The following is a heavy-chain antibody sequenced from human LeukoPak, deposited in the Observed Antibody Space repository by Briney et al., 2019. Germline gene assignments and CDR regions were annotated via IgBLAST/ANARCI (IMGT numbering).Heavy chain of an antibody. CDR1: GGSISSGGYY. CDR2: IYYSGST. V-gene: IGHV4-31*03. Sequence: SETLSLTCTVSGGSISSGGYYWSWIRQHPGKGLEWIGYIYYSGSTYYNPSLKSRVTISVDTSKNQFSLKLSSVIAADTAVYYCARESRGTTNWFDPWGQGTLVTVSS. J-gene: IGHJ5*02. CDR3: ARESRGTTNWFDP. D-gene: IGHD1-7*01.